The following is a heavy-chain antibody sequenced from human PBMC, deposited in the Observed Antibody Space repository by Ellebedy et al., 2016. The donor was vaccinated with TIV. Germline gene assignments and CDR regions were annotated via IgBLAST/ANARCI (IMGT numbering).Heavy chain of an antibody. CDR2: VYIGGST. D-gene: IGHD2-2*02. Sequence: SETLSLXCTVSGGSFTGSSRTYWSWIRQPAGKPLEHIGRVYIGGSTNYSPSLRSRVTMSVDTSKSQFSLKLSSVTAADTAVYYCARVRLGHCTRDSCYNAFDVWGQGTRVAVSS. V-gene: IGHV4-61*02. J-gene: IGHJ3*01. CDR3: ARVRLGHCTRDSCYNAFDV. CDR1: GGSFTGSSRTY.